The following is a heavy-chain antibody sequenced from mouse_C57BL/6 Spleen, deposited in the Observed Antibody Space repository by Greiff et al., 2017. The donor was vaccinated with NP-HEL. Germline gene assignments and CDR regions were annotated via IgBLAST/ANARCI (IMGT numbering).Heavy chain of an antibody. D-gene: IGHD1-1*01. CDR2: IDPEDGET. J-gene: IGHJ3*01. CDR1: GFNIKDYY. CDR3: ARDYYGSSLAWFAY. Sequence: EVQLQQSGAELVKPGASVKLSCTASGFNIKDYYMHWVKQRPEQGLEWIGRIDPEDGETNYAPKFQGKATITADTSSNTAYLQLSSLTSEDTAIYYCARDYYGSSLAWFAYWGQGTLVTVSA. V-gene: IGHV14-2*01.